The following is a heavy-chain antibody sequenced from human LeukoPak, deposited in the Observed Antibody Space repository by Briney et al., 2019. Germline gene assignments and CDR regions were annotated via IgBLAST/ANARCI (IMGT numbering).Heavy chain of an antibody. CDR2: LSNTGSDS. CDR3: ARGHWGLDY. V-gene: IGHV3-11*01. J-gene: IGHJ4*02. Sequence: GGSLRLSCAASGFTSSDYYMTWVRQAPGKGLEYISYLSNTGSDSFYADSVKGRFSISRDNAEKSLYLQMNDLRAEDTAVYYCARGHWGLDYWGQGTLVTVSS. D-gene: IGHD7-27*01. CDR1: GFTSSDYY.